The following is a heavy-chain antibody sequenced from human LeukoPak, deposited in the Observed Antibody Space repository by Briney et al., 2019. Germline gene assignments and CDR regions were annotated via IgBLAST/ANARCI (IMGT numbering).Heavy chain of an antibody. CDR2: IYYSGST. Sequence: SETLSLTCTVSGGSISSSSYYWGWIRQPPGKGLEWIGSIYYSGSTYYNPSPKSRVTISVDTSKNQFSLKLSSVTAADTAVYYCARAWSSGQRDDYWGQGTLVTVSS. J-gene: IGHJ4*02. CDR3: ARAWSSGQRDDY. V-gene: IGHV4-39*07. D-gene: IGHD3-10*01. CDR1: GGSISSSSYY.